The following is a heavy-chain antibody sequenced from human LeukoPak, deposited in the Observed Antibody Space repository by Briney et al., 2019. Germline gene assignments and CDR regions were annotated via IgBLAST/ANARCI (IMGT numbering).Heavy chain of an antibody. CDR3: ARAGAMAPRGGVHYMDV. V-gene: IGHV4-59*01. CDR1: GGSISSYY. CDR2: ISYSGST. J-gene: IGHJ6*03. D-gene: IGHD1-26*01. Sequence: SETLSLTCTVSGGSISSYYWSWIRQPPGKGLEWIGYISYSGSTNYNPSLKSRVTISIDTSKNQFSLRLSSVTAADTAVYYCARAGAMAPRGGVHYMDVWGKGTTVTVSS.